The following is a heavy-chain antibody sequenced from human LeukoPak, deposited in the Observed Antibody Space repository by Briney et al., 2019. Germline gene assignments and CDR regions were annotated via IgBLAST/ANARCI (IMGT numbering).Heavy chain of an antibody. CDR1: GGSFSGYY. J-gene: IGHJ5*02. V-gene: IGHV4-34*01. D-gene: IGHD3-16*01. Sequence: SETLSLTCAVYGGSFSGYYWSWIRQPPGKGLEWFGEIHHSGSTNYNPSLKSRVTISVDTSKNQFSLKLSSVTAADTAVYYCARVNVFGDLNSLGFDPWGQGTLVTVSS. CDR3: ARVNVFGDLNSLGFDP. CDR2: IHHSGST.